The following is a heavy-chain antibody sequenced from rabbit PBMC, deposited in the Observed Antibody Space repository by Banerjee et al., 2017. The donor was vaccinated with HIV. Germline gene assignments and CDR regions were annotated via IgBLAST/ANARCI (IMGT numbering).Heavy chain of an antibody. V-gene: IGHV1S40*01. CDR3: ARDNYGYGGDAYAGL. Sequence: QSLEESGGDLVKPGASLTLTCTASGFSFSSSYWICWVRQAPGKGLEWSACIYTASGSTYYTSWAKGRFTISETSSTTVTLQMTSLTAADTTTYFCARDNYGYGGDAYAGLWGPGTLVTVS. CDR1: GFSFSSSYW. D-gene: IGHD6-1*01. J-gene: IGHJ4*01. CDR2: IYTASGST.